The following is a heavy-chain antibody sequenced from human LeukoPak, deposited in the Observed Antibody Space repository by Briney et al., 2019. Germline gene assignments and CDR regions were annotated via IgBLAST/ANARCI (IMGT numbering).Heavy chain of an antibody. CDR2: IIPIFGTA. CDR1: RYTFTSYD. Sequence: ASVKVSCKASRYTFTSYDINWVRQAPGQGLEWMGRIIPIFGTANYAQKFQGRVTITTDESTSTAYMELSSLRSEDTAVYYCAREEMATSHFDYWGQGTLVTVSS. CDR3: AREEMATSHFDY. D-gene: IGHD5-24*01. J-gene: IGHJ4*02. V-gene: IGHV1-69*05.